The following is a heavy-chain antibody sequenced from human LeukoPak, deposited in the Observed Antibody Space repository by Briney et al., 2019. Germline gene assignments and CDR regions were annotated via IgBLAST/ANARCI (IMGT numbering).Heavy chain of an antibody. J-gene: IGHJ4*02. V-gene: IGHV1-46*01. CDR1: GYTFTSYY. D-gene: IGHD3-22*01. CDR2: INPSGGSP. CDR3: ARDLYERDSSGHYGGGFDY. Sequence: ASVKVSCTASGYTFTSYYLHWVRQAPGQGLEWMGIINPSGGSPTYAQKIQGRVTMTRDTSTSAVYMGLSSLTSEDTAVYYCARDLYERDSSGHYGGGFDYWGQGTLVAVSS.